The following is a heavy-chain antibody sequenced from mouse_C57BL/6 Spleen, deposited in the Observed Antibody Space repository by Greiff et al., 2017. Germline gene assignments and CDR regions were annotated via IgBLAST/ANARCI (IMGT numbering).Heavy chain of an antibody. CDR3: AREYYCSSAWFAY. Sequence: VQLQQSGPVLVKPGASVKMSCKASGYTFTDYYMNWVKQSHGQSLEWIGVIHPYNGGTSYNQKFKGKATLTVNNSSSTAYMELNSLSSEDSAVYYCAREYYCSSAWFAYWGQGTLVTVAA. CDR1: GYTFTDYY. CDR2: IHPYNGGT. V-gene: IGHV1-19*01. D-gene: IGHD1-1*01. J-gene: IGHJ3*01.